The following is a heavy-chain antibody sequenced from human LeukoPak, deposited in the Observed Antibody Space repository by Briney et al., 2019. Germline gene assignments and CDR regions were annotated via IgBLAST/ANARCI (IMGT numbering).Heavy chain of an antibody. J-gene: IGHJ4*02. D-gene: IGHD3-22*01. CDR1: GSSISSYS. Sequence: PSETLSLTCSVSGSSISSYSWSWIRQPPGKGLECIGYIYYSGSTNYNPSLKSRVTTSVDTSKNQLSLRLSSVTAADTAVYYCARLRACYYDSSGYYNFDFWGQGTLVTVSS. CDR3: ARLRACYYDSSGYYNFDF. V-gene: IGHV4-59*08. CDR2: IYYSGST.